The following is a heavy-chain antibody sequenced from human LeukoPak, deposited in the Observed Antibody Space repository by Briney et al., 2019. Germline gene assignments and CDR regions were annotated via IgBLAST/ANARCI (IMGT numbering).Heavy chain of an antibody. V-gene: IGHV3-20*04. CDR1: GFTFDDHA. CDR2: INWNGGST. Sequence: PGGSLRLSCEVSGFTFDDHAIDGVRQAPGKGLEWVANINWNGGSTGYGDSVKGRFTISIDNTKNSVFLQMHSLRGDDTALYYCARDMLVEDAMDIWGQGTMVIVSS. CDR3: ARDMLVEDAMDI. J-gene: IGHJ3*02. D-gene: IGHD3-10*02.